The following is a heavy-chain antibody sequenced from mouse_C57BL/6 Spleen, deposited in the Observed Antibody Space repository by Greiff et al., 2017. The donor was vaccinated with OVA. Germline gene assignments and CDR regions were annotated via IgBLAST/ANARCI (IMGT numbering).Heavy chain of an antibody. CDR2: INYDGSST. CDR3: AREDSNWYFDV. Sequence: EVQLVESEGGLVQPGRSLKLSCTASGFTFSDYYMAWVRQVPEKGLEWVANINYDGSSTYYLDSLKSRFIISRDNAKNILYLQMSSLKSEDTATYYCAREDSNWYFDVWGTGTTVTVSS. J-gene: IGHJ1*03. CDR1: GFTFSDYY. D-gene: IGHD2-5*01. V-gene: IGHV5-16*01.